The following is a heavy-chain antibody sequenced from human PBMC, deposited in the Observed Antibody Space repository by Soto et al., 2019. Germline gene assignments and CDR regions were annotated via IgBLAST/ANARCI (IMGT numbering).Heavy chain of an antibody. CDR2: IYYSGTT. V-gene: IGHV4-59*01. CDR1: GGSISGYY. Sequence: QVQLQESGPGLVRPSETLSLTCTVSGGSISGYYWSWIRQPPGKGLEWIGYIYYSGTTSYNPSLTNRVTMSVDTSKKQFSLKVNSVTAADTAVYYCARGSYYGSGATVVAYWGQGTLVTVSS. J-gene: IGHJ4*02. D-gene: IGHD3-10*01. CDR3: ARGSYYGSGATVVAY.